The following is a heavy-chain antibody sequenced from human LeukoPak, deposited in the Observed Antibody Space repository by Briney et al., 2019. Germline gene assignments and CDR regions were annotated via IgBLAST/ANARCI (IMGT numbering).Heavy chain of an antibody. CDR2: INPNSGGT. CDR1: GYTFTGYY. CDR3: ARDWGNPVEYCSSTSCYDGRGYFDL. Sequence: GASVKVSCKASGYTFTGYYMHWVRQAPGQGLEWMGWINPNSGGTNYAQKFQGRVTMTRDTSISTAYMELSRLRSDDTAVYYCARDWGNPVEYCSSTSCYDGRGYFDLWGRGTLVTVSS. D-gene: IGHD2-2*01. V-gene: IGHV1-2*02. J-gene: IGHJ2*01.